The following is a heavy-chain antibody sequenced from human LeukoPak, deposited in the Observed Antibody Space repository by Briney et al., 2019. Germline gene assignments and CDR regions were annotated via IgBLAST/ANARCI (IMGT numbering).Heavy chain of an antibody. CDR1: GFDFTAYG. D-gene: IGHD5-18*01. J-gene: IGHJ4*02. V-gene: IGHV5-51*01. CDR2: IYPGGSNG. Sequence: GESLRISCKCSGFDFTAYGIAWVRQMPGKGLEWMGNIYPGGSNGRYSPSFQGQVTMSADKSIATVYLQWSSLKASDTAMYYCARHFHSAWFGFWGQGSLVTVSS. CDR3: ARHFHSAWFGF.